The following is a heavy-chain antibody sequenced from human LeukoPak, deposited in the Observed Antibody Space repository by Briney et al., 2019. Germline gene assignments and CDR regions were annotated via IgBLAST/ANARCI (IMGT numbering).Heavy chain of an antibody. CDR2: IYSGGST. CDR3: AKAPVTTCRGAFCYPFDY. V-gene: IGHV3-53*01. Sequence: GGSLRLSCAASGFTVSSNYMSWVRQAPGKGLEWVSLIYSGGSTYHADSVKGRFTISRDSSKNTLFLQMNRLRPEDAAVYYCAKAPVTTCRGAFCYPFDYWGLGTLVTVSS. CDR1: GFTVSSNY. J-gene: IGHJ4*02. D-gene: IGHD2-15*01.